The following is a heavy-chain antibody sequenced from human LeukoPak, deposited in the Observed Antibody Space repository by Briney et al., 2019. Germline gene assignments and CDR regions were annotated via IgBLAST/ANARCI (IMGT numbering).Heavy chain of an antibody. CDR2: INHSGST. D-gene: IGHD3-22*01. CDR1: GGSFSGYY. Sequence: SETLSLTCAVYGGSFSGYYWSWIRQPPGKGLEWIGEINHSGSTNYNPSLKSRVTISVDTSKNQFSLKLSSVTAADTAVYYCARGYYYDGSGYYGLDDWGQGTLVTVSS. J-gene: IGHJ4*02. CDR3: ARGYYYDGSGYYGLDD. V-gene: IGHV4-34*01.